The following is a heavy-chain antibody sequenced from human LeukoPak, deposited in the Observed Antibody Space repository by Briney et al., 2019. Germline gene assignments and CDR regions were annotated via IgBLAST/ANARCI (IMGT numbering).Heavy chain of an antibody. CDR2: ISGSGGST. J-gene: IGHJ4*02. Sequence: PGGSLRLSCAASGFTFSSYAMNWVRQAPGKGLEWVSAISGSGGSTYYADSVKGRFTISRDNSKNTLYLQMNSLRAEDTAVYYCAKVMEWDYPEKYYFDYWGQGTLVTVSS. CDR3: AKVMEWDYPEKYYFDY. CDR1: GFTFSSYA. V-gene: IGHV3-23*01. D-gene: IGHD3-3*01.